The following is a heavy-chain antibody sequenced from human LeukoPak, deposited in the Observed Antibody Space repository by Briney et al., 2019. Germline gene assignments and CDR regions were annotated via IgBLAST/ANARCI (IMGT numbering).Heavy chain of an antibody. Sequence: SETLSLTCAVYGGSFSGYYWSWIRQPPGKGLEWIGEINHSGSTNYNPSLKSRVTISVDTSKNQSSLKLSSVTAADTAVYYCASRSGSYYNDYWGQGTLVTVSS. CDR1: GGSFSGYY. V-gene: IGHV4-34*01. J-gene: IGHJ4*02. D-gene: IGHD3-10*01. CDR2: INHSGST. CDR3: ASRSGSYYNDY.